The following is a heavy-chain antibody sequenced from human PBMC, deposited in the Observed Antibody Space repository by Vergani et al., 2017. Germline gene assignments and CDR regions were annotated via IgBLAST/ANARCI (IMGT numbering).Heavy chain of an antibody. Sequence: QVQLVQSGAEVKTPGASVTVSCKASGYTFTSYAMHWVRQAPGQRLEWMGWINAGNGNTKYSQKFQGRVIITRDTSASTAYMELSSLRSEDTAVYYCARGGFYDDVWGSYRLRGGYYFDYWGQGTLVTVSS. CDR2: INAGNGNT. CDR1: GYTFTSYA. J-gene: IGHJ4*02. D-gene: IGHD3-16*02. CDR3: ARGGFYDDVWGSYRLRGGYYFDY. V-gene: IGHV1-3*01.